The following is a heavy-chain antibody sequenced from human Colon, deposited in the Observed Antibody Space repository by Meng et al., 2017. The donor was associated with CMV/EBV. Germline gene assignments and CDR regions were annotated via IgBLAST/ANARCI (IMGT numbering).Heavy chain of an antibody. J-gene: IGHJ3*02. CDR2: IKQDGSEK. V-gene: IGHV3-7*01. D-gene: IGHD6-6*01. CDR3: ATEYSSSPGVVLGDAFHI. Sequence: GGSLRLSCATSGFTFSKYWMSWVRQAPGKGLEWVANIKQDGSEKYYVDSVKGRFTISRDNAKNSVSLQMNSLRAEDTAVYYCATEYSSSPGVVLGDAFHIWGQGTVVTVSS. CDR1: GFTFSKYW.